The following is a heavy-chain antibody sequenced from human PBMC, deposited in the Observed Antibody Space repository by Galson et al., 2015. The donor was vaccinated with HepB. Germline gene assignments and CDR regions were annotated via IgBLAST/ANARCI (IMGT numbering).Heavy chain of an antibody. V-gene: IGHV1-8*01. CDR1: GYTFTSYD. Sequence: SCKASGYTFTSYDINWVRQATGQGLEWMGWMNPNSGNTGYAQKFQGRVTMTRNTSISTAYMELSSLRSEDTAVYYCARGPNSSGWYLGYYYYMDVWGKGTTVTISS. CDR2: MNPNSGNT. J-gene: IGHJ6*03. CDR3: ARGPNSSGWYLGYYYYMDV. D-gene: IGHD6-19*01.